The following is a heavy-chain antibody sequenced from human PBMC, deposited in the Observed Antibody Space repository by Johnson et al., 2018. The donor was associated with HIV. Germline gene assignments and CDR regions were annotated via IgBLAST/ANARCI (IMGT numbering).Heavy chain of an antibody. CDR3: ARAHDAFDI. Sequence: QVQLVESGGGVVQPGRSLRLSCAASGFTFSSYAMHWVRQAPGKGLEWVAVLSYAGSNKYYADSVKGRFTISRANSKNTLYLQMNSLRAEDTAVYYCARAHDAFDIWGQGTMVTVSS. V-gene: IGHV3-30*04. J-gene: IGHJ3*02. CDR2: LSYAGSNK. CDR1: GFTFSSYA.